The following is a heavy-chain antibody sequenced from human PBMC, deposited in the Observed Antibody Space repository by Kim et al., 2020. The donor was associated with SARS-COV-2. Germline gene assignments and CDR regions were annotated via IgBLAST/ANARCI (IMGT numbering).Heavy chain of an antibody. V-gene: IGHV1-46*01. CDR1: GYTFTSYY. CDR2: INPSGGST. J-gene: IGHJ3*02. CDR3: ASPENPRRRRDAFDI. Sequence: ASVKVSCKASGYTFTSYYMHWVRQAPGQGLEWMGIINPSGGSTSYAQKFQGRVTMTRDTSTSTVYMELSSLRSEDTAVYYCASPENPRRRRDAFDIWGPGTMVTVSS.